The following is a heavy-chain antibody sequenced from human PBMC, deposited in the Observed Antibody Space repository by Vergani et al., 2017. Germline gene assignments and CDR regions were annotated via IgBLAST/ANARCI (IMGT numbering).Heavy chain of an antibody. D-gene: IGHD3-10*01. CDR1: GGTFSSYA. CDR2: IIPIFGTA. J-gene: IGHJ6*02. Sequence: QVQLVQSGAEVKKPGSSVKVSCKAPGGTFSSYAISWVRQAPGQGLEWMGGIIPIFGTANYAQKFQGRVTITADEPTSTAYMELSSLRPENTAVYYCARDRDGSGNYDRMDVWGQGTTVTVSS. V-gene: IGHV1-69*12. CDR3: ARDRDGSGNYDRMDV.